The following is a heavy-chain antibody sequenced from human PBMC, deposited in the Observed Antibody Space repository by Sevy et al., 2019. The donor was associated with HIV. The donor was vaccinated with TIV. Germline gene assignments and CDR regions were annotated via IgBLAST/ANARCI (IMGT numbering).Heavy chain of an antibody. Sequence: GGSLRLSCAASGFTFSKYSMSWVRQPPGKGLEWVSTLSFGWGEINYADSVKGWFTISRDNSKSSVNLQMNNLRPEETAVYYCAREGCTKPHDYWGQGTLVTVSS. V-gene: IGHV3-23*01. CDR3: AREGCTKPHDY. J-gene: IGHJ4*02. CDR1: GFTFSKYS. D-gene: IGHD2-8*01. CDR2: LSFGWGEI.